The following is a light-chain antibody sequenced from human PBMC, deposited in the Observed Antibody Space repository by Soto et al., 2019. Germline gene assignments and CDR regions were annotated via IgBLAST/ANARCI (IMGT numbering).Light chain of an antibody. Sequence: QSVLTQPPSLSATPGQKDTISCSGSGSNIGNNYVCWYQHVPGTAPKVVMFSNNQRPLGVPDRFSGAKTGTSASLAINGLQSEDQGDYYCATWDDSLAGGVFGGGTKLTVL. J-gene: IGLJ3*02. CDR3: ATWDDSLAGGV. V-gene: IGLV1-47*02. CDR1: GSNIGNNY. CDR2: SNN.